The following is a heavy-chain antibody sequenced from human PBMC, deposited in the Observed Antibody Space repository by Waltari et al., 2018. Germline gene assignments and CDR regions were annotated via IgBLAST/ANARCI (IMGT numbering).Heavy chain of an antibody. V-gene: IGHV4-38-2*01. CDR1: GYSISGGDF. CDR2: IYPGGDT. CDR3: ARRGRLSSYFFDY. Sequence: QSHLQESGPGLLKPSETLSLTCAVSGYSISGGDFWGWIRQPPGKGLEWIGSIYPGGDTYFNPSLKSRVTISVDKSKNQYSLNLRSMTAADTAVYYCARRGRLSSYFFDYWGQGTLVTVSS. J-gene: IGHJ4*02. D-gene: IGHD2-15*01.